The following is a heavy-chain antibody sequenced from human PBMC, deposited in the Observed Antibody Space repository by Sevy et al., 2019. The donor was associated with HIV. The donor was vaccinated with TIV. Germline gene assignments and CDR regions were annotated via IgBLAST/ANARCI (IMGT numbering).Heavy chain of an antibody. CDR2: IYATGST. Sequence: SETLSLTCTVSDVSISNFYCNWIRQPAGKGLEWIGRIYATGSTNYNPSLKSRVSMSVDTSKNGFSLKLNSVTAADTAVYYCAGPRFISVSADAFDIWGQGTMVTVSS. CDR3: AGPRFISVSADAFDI. J-gene: IGHJ3*02. V-gene: IGHV4-4*07. CDR1: DVSISNFY. D-gene: IGHD6-19*01.